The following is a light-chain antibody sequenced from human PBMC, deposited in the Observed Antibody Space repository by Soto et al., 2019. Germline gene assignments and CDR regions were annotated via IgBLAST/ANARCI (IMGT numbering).Light chain of an antibody. V-gene: IGLV2-23*01. CDR3: CSYAGSSTYV. CDR1: SSDVVSYNL. J-gene: IGLJ1*01. CDR2: EGS. Sequence: QSALTQPDSVSGSPGQSITISCTGTSSDVVSYNLVSWYQQHPGKAPKLMIYEGSKRPSGVSNRFSGSKSGNTASLTISGLQAEDEADYYCCSYAGSSTYVFGTGTKLTVL.